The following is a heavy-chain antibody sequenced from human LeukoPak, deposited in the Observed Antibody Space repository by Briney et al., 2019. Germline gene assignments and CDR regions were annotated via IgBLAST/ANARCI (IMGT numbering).Heavy chain of an antibody. Sequence: ASVKVSCKASGYTFTGYYMHWVRQAPGQGLEWMGWTNPNSGGTNYAQKFQGRVTMTRDTSISTAYMELSRLRSDDTAVYYCAIPYDILTGYYNPPDYWGQGTLVTVSS. V-gene: IGHV1-2*02. CDR2: TNPNSGGT. CDR3: AIPYDILTGYYNPPDY. J-gene: IGHJ4*02. D-gene: IGHD3-9*01. CDR1: GYTFTGYY.